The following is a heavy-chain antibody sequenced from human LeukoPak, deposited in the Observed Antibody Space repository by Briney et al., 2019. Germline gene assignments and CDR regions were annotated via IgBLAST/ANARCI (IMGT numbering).Heavy chain of an antibody. J-gene: IGHJ4*02. D-gene: IGHD2-8*02. V-gene: IGHV1-2*02. CDR3: ARDFTGGYFDY. CDR2: INPDSGAT. Sequence: ASVKVSCKASGYTFTRYSVHWVRQPPGQGFERMGWINPDSGATNYAQKFQGRVTMTRDTSITTAYMELSRLRSDDAAVYYCARDFTGGYFDYWGQGTLVTVSS. CDR1: GYTFTRYS.